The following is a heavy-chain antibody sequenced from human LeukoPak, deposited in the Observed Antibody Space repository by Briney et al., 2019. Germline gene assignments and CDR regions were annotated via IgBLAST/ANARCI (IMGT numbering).Heavy chain of an antibody. V-gene: IGHV3-21*01. J-gene: IGHJ4*02. CDR2: ISSSSSYI. D-gene: IGHD6-19*01. Sequence: GGSLRLSCAASGFTFGSYSMNWVRQAPGKGLEWVSSISSSSSYIYYADSVKGRFTISRDNAKNSLYLQMNSLRAEDTAVYYCARGFSSGWYGESIDYWGQGTLVTVSS. CDR1: GFTFGSYS. CDR3: ARGFSSGWYGESIDY.